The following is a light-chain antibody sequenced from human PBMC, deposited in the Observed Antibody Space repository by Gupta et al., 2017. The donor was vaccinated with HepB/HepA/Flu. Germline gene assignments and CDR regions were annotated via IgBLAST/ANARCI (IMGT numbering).Light chain of an antibody. Sequence: QSALTQPASVSGSPGQSITISCTGTSSDVGGYNYVSWYQQHPGKAPKLMIYEVSNRPSGVSNRFSGSKSGKTASLTISGLQAEDEADYYCSSSTSSSTLVVFGGGTKLTVL. CDR3: SSSTSSSTLVV. V-gene: IGLV2-14*01. J-gene: IGLJ2*01. CDR2: EVS. CDR1: SSDVGGYNY.